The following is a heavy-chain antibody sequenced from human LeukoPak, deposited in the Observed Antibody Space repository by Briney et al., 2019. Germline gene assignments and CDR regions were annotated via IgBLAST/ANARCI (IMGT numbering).Heavy chain of an antibody. CDR1: GYTFTDYY. CDR2: INPNSGGT. Sequence: GASVKVYCKASGYTFTDYYMHWVRQAPGQGREWMGRINPNSGGTNYAQKFQARVTMTRDTSISTAYMELSRLRSDDTALYYCARAAYYYDGSGYYLGDWGQGTLVTVSS. J-gene: IGHJ4*02. D-gene: IGHD3-22*01. V-gene: IGHV1-2*06. CDR3: ARAAYYYDGSGYYLGD.